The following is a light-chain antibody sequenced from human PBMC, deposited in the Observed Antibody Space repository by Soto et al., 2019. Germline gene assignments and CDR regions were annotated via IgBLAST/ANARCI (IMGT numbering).Light chain of an antibody. J-gene: IGKJ1*01. CDR2: DAS. CDR3: QQRSNWPSVT. Sequence: EIVLTQSPATLSLSPGEGATLSCRASQSVSSYLAWYQQKPGQAPRLLIYDASNRATGIPARFSGSGSGTDFTLTISSLEPEDFAVYYCQQRSNWPSVTFGQGTKVEIK. CDR1: QSVSSY. V-gene: IGKV3-11*01.